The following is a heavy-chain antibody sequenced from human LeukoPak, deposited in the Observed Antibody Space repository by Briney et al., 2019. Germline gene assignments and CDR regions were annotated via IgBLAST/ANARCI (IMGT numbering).Heavy chain of an antibody. D-gene: IGHD2-21*01. CDR2: INANSGDT. J-gene: IGHJ5*02. Sequence: ASVKVSCKASGHTFTGYYMHWVRQAPGQGLEWMGWINANSGDTNYAQKFQGRVTMTRDTSINTAYMELSRLTSNDTATFYCASLISIEDGNNWFDPWGQGTPVTVSS. CDR1: GHTFTGYY. CDR3: ASLISIEDGNNWFDP. V-gene: IGHV1-2*02.